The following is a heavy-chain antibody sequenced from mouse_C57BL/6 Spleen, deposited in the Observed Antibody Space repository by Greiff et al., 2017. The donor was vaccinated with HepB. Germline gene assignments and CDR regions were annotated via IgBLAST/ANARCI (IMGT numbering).Heavy chain of an antibody. CDR3: ARDSNYGVDY. D-gene: IGHD2-5*01. CDR1: GYTFTSYG. Sequence: VQLQQSGAELARPGASVKLSCKASGYTFTSYGISWVKQRTGQGLEWIGEIYPRSGNTYYNEKFKGKATLTVDKSSSTAYMQLSSLTSEDSAVYYCARDSNYGVDYWGQGTTLTVSS. CDR2: IYPRSGNT. V-gene: IGHV1-81*01. J-gene: IGHJ2*01.